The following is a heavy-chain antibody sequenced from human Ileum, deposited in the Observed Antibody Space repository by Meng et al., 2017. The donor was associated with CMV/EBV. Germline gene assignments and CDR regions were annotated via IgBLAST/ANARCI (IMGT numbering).Heavy chain of an antibody. V-gene: IGHV4-4*07. J-gene: IGHJ4*02. CDR1: GVSSSNYY. Sequence: QGQLPDSGPRLLNPSETLSLTCTVSGVSSSNYYWTWIRKSAVKGLAFIGRVHFTGGIDYNPSLMSRVTMSVDTSSNQWSLNVKSVTAADTAVYYCARTAARGVPVDYWGQGILVTVSS. D-gene: IGHD3-10*01. CDR3: ARTAARGVPVDY. CDR2: VHFTGGI.